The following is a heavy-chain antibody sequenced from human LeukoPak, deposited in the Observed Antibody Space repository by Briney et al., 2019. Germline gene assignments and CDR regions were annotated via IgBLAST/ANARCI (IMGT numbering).Heavy chain of an antibody. Sequence: PSETLSLTCAVYGGSFSGNYWSWIRQPPGKGLEWIGEINHSGSTNYNPCLKSRVTISVDTSKNQFSLKLSSVTAADTAVYYCAVGDTIAARQNYWGQGTLVTVSS. V-gene: IGHV4-34*01. CDR3: AVGDTIAARQNY. CDR1: GGSFSGNY. CDR2: INHSGST. J-gene: IGHJ4*02. D-gene: IGHD6-6*01.